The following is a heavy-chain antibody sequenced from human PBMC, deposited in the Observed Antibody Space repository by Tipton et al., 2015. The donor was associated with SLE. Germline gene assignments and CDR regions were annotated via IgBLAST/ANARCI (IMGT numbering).Heavy chain of an antibody. D-gene: IGHD6-19*01. CDR2: INHSGST. CDR3: ARDDPQWLARGAFDI. J-gene: IGHJ3*02. Sequence: TLSLTCAVYGGSFSGYYWSWIRQPPGKGLEWIGEINHSGSTNYNPSLKSRVTISVDTSKNQFSLKLGSVTAADTAVYYCARDDPQWLARGAFDIWGQGTMVTVSS. CDR1: GGSFSGYY. V-gene: IGHV4-34*01.